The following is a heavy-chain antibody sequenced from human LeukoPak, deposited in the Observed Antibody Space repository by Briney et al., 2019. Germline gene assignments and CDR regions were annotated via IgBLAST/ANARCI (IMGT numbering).Heavy chain of an antibody. CDR1: GYTLTELS. J-gene: IGHJ1*01. Sequence: ASVKVSCKVSGYTLTELSMHWVRQAPGKGLEWMGGFDPEDGETIYAQKFQGRVTMTEDTSTDTAYMELSSLRSEDTAVYYCATGGCSSTSCSEDFQHWGQGTLVTVSS. D-gene: IGHD2-2*01. V-gene: IGHV1-24*01. CDR3: ATGGCSSTSCSEDFQH. CDR2: FDPEDGET.